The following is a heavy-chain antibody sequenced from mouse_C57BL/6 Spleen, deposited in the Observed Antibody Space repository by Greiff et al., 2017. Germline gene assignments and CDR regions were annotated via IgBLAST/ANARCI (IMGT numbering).Heavy chain of an antibody. CDR1: GFSLTSYG. CDR2: IWGVGST. D-gene: IGHD1-1*01. J-gene: IGHJ3*01. CDR3: ATYYGSSPFAD. Sequence: VQLVESGPGLVAPSQSLSITCTVSGFSLTSYGVDWVRQSPGKGLEWLGVIWGVGSTNYNSALKSRLSIRKDNSKSQVFLKMNSLQTDDTAMYXCATYYGSSPFADWGQGTLVTVSA. V-gene: IGHV2-6*01.